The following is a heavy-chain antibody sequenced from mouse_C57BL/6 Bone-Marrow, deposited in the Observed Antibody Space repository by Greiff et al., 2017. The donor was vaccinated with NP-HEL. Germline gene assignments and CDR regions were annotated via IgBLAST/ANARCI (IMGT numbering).Heavy chain of an antibody. CDR2: IYPRSGNT. V-gene: IGHV1-81*01. J-gene: IGHJ2*01. CDR3: AVLYYFDY. Sequence: VQLQQSGAELARPGASVKLSCKASGYTFTSYGISWVKQRTGQGLEWIGAIYPRSGNTYYNEKFKGKATLTADKSSSTAYMELRSLTSEDSAVYFCAVLYYFDYWGQGTTLTVSS. CDR1: GYTFTSYG.